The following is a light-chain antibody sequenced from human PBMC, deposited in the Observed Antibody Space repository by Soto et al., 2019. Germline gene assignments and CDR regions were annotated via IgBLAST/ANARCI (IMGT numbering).Light chain of an antibody. CDR3: QQYGSAPQT. CDR2: GAS. Sequence: EIVLTQSPGTLSLSPGEIATLSCRASQSVSSSYLAWYEQKPGQAPRLLIYGASSRASGIPDRFSGSWSVTCFTFTISRLAPEDFAVYYCQQYGSAPQTCGQGTKVEIK. CDR1: QSVSSSY. V-gene: IGKV3-20*01. J-gene: IGKJ1*01.